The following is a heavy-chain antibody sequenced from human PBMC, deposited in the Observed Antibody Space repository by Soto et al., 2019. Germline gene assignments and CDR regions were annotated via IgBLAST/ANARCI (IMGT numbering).Heavy chain of an antibody. J-gene: IGHJ6*04. CDR1: GGSISTYY. Sequence: SETLSLTCTVSGGSISTYYWHWVRQPPGKGLEWIGYIYYSGSTNYNPSLKSRVTISVDPSKNQFSLRLSSVTAADTAMYYCVKGGDIVAAGADYYYGLHAWGKGTKVPVSS. V-gene: IGHV4-59*01. D-gene: IGHD6-13*01. CDR2: IYYSGST. CDR3: VKGGDIVAAGADYYYGLHA.